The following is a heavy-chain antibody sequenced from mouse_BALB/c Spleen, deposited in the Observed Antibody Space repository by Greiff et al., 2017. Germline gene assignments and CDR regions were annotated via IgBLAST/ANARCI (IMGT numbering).Heavy chain of an antibody. Sequence: EVKLLESGGGLVQPGGSLKLSCAASGFDFSRYWMSWVRQAPGKGLEWIGEINPDSSTINYTPSLKDKFIISRDNAKNTLYLQMSKVRSEDTALYYCARLIPYYYAMDYWGQGTSVTVSS. V-gene: IGHV4-1*02. D-gene: IGHD5-1-1*01. CDR1: GFDFSRYW. J-gene: IGHJ4*01. CDR3: ARLIPYYYAMDY. CDR2: INPDSSTI.